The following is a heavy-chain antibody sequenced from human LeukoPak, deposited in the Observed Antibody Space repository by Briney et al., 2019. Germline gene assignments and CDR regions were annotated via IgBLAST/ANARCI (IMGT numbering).Heavy chain of an antibody. CDR1: GFTFGSHA. D-gene: IGHD5-18*01. V-gene: IGHV3-23*01. J-gene: IGHJ4*02. Sequence: GGSLRLSCEASGFTFGSHAMYWVRQAPGKGLEWVAGIFGSGGSPHCADPVKGRFTISRDNSRNTVYLQTNSLRAEDTAVYYCGKTTVGYSSGQKPAWPVDYWGQGTLVTVSS. CDR3: GKTTVGYSSGQKPAWPVDY. CDR2: IFGSGGSP.